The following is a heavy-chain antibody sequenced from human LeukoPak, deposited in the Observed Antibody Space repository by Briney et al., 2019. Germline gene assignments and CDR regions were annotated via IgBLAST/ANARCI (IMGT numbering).Heavy chain of an antibody. J-gene: IGHJ4*02. CDR2: ISSSGSTI. Sequence: QSGGSLRLSCVASGFTFSSYWMSWVRQAPGKGLEWVSYISSSGSTIYYADSVKGRFTISRDNAKNSLYLQMNSLRAEDTAVYYCARDFYILTGFDYWGQGTLVTVSS. D-gene: IGHD3-9*01. CDR3: ARDFYILTGFDY. CDR1: GFTFSSYW. V-gene: IGHV3-48*04.